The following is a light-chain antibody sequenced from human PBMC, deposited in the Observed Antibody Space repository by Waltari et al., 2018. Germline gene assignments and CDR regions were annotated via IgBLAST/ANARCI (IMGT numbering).Light chain of an antibody. J-gene: IGKJ2*01. CDR2: GAS. Sequence: EIVMTQSPATLSVSPGERANISCRASQSVSSNLAWYQQKPGQAPRLLIYGASTRATGIPARFSGSGSGTEFTLTISSLQSEDFAVYYCQQYNNWPPYTFGQGTKLEIK. CDR1: QSVSSN. V-gene: IGKV3-15*01. CDR3: QQYNNWPPYT.